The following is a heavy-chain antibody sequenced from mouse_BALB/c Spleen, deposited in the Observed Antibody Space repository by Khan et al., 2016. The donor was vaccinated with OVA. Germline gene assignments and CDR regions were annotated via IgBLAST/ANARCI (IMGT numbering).Heavy chain of an antibody. CDR1: GFPLTTYG. V-gene: IGHV2-3*01. J-gene: IGHJ3*01. CDR2: ICGDGIT. Sequence: QVQLKESGPGLVAPSQSLSITCTVSGFPLTTYGISWVRQPPGKGLEWLGVICGDGITNHHSAPRSRLSTSKDNSKSQVILKLNSLRTDDTATYYCAKDTSGFWFAYWGQGTLVTVSA. CDR3: AKDTSGFWFAY. D-gene: IGHD3-2*01.